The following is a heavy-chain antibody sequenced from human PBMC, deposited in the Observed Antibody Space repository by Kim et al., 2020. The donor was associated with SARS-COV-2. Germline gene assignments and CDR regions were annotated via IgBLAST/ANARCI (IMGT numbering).Heavy chain of an antibody. J-gene: IGHJ1*01. CDR1: GYTFTGYY. CDR2: INPNSGGT. V-gene: IGHV1-2*06. D-gene: IGHD3-16*01. CDR3: ARDFEDVFLKNPSDEYFQH. Sequence: ASVKVSCKASGYTFTGYYMHWVRQAPGQGLEWMGRINPNSGGTNYAQKFQGRVTMTRDTSISTAYMELSRLRSDDTAVYYCARDFEDVFLKNPSDEYFQHWGQGTLVTVSS.